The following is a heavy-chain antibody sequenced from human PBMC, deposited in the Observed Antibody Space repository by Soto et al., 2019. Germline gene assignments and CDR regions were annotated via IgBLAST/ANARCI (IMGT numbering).Heavy chain of an antibody. V-gene: IGHV1-46*01. CDR3: ARGGHRIVVVVAASLAKIDY. D-gene: IGHD2-15*01. CDR1: GYTFTSYY. Sequence: GASVKVSCKASGYTFTSYYMHWVRQAPGQGLEWMGIINPSSVGTGYAQKFQGRVTMTRDTSTSTVYMELSSLRSEDTAVYYYARGGHRIVVVVAASLAKIDYWGQGTLVTSPQ. CDR2: INPSSVGT. J-gene: IGHJ4*02.